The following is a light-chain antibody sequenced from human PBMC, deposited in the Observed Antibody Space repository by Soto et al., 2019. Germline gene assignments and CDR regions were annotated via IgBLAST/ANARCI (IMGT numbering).Light chain of an antibody. CDR2: NVS. Sequence: DVVMTQSPLSLPVTLGQPASISCRSSQSLVYRDGNTYLNWCQQRPGQSPRRLIYNVSNRDSGVPDRFSGRGSGTDFTLKISRVEAEDVGVYYCMQGTHWPPKCTFGQGTKLEIK. J-gene: IGKJ2*02. V-gene: IGKV2-30*01. CDR3: MQGTHWPPKCT. CDR1: QSLVYRDGNTY.